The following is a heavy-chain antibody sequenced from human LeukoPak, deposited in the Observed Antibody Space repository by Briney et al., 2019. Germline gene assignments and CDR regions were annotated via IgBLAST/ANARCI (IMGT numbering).Heavy chain of an antibody. CDR2: IHIGGST. CDR1: GGSISSSAYH. D-gene: IGHD2/OR15-2a*01. CDR3: ARDEYHSYMDV. J-gene: IGHJ6*03. Sequence: SETLSLTCTVSGGSISSSAYHWGWIRQPPGKGLEWIGSIHIGGSTYYNPSFKSRVTISVDTSKNQFSLKLSSVTAADTAVYYCARDEYHSYMDVWGKGTTVTVSS. V-gene: IGHV4-39*07.